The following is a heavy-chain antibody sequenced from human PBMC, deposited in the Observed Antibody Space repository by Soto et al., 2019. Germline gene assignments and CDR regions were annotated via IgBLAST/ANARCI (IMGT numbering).Heavy chain of an antibody. D-gene: IGHD3-9*01. V-gene: IGHV1-18*01. J-gene: IGHJ5*02. Sequence: ASMKGSRKASGYTFSNYGITWGRQAPGQRLEWMGWISAYNGNTNYAQKLQGRVTMTTDTSTSTAYMELRSLRSDDTAVYYCARDLRYFDWLSVDWFDPWGQGTLVTVSS. CDR2: ISAYNGNT. CDR3: ARDLRYFDWLSVDWFDP. CDR1: GYTFSNYG.